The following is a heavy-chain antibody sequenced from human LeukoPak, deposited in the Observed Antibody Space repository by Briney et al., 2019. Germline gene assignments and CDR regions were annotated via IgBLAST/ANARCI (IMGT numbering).Heavy chain of an antibody. J-gene: IGHJ4*02. CDR2: VYNSGSV. CDR3: ARGKKWFGELGY. CDR1: GGSVSDYY. Sequence: SETLSLTCSVSGGSVSDYYWTWIRQPPGKGLEWIGYVYNSGSVKYNPSLKSRVTISVDTSKNQFSLKLSSVTAADTAVYYCARGKKWFGELGYWGQGTLVTVSS. V-gene: IGHV4-59*02. D-gene: IGHD3-10*01.